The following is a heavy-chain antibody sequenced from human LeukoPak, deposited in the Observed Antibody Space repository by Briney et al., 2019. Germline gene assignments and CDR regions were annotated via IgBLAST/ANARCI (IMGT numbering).Heavy chain of an antibody. J-gene: IGHJ3*02. D-gene: IGHD6-13*01. Sequence: GGSLRLSCAASGFTFSSYSMNWVRQAPGKGLEWVSSISSSSSYIYYADSVKGRFTISRDNAKNSLYPQMNSLRAEDTAVYYCASVDDYSSSWYESAFDIWGQGTMVTVSS. CDR3: ASVDDYSSSWYESAFDI. V-gene: IGHV3-21*01. CDR2: ISSSSSYI. CDR1: GFTFSSYS.